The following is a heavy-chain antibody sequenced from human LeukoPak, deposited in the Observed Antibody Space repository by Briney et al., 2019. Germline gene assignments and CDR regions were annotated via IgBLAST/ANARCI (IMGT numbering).Heavy chain of an antibody. Sequence: ASVKVSCKASGGSFSNYAHSWVRQAPGQGLEWMGWISAYNGNTNYAQKLQGRVTMTTDTSTSTAYMELRSLRSDDTAVYYCARDLLIAAQCFDYWGQGTLVTVSS. CDR2: ISAYNGNT. D-gene: IGHD6-6*01. J-gene: IGHJ4*02. CDR1: GGSFSNYA. CDR3: ARDLLIAAQCFDY. V-gene: IGHV1-18*01.